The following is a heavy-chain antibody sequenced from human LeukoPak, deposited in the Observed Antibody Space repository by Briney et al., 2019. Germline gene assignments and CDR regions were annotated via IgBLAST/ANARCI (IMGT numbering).Heavy chain of an antibody. CDR2: INSDGSST. CDR1: GLTFSSHW. Sequence: QTGGSLRLSCAASGLTFSSHWMHWVRQAPGKGLVWVSRINSDGSSTSYADSVKGRFTISRDNAKNTLYLQMNSLRAEDTAVYYCASGFRYGHYWGQGTLVTVSS. J-gene: IGHJ4*02. V-gene: IGHV3-74*01. CDR3: ASGFRYGHY. D-gene: IGHD3-9*01.